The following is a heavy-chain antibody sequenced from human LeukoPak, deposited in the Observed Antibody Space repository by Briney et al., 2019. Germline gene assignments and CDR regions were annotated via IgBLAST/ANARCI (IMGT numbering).Heavy chain of an antibody. CDR2: MKRDGTVK. J-gene: IGHJ4*03. CDR1: GFTFTTYW. D-gene: IGHD3-10*01. V-gene: IGHV3-7*01. CDR3: GKVAHYYYGSEGYCFFEH. Sequence: GGSLRLSCTASGFTFTTYWMSWVRHAPGRGLEWVANMKRDGTVKYYGDSGRGRFTISRDNAKNSRYLQMNSLTVEGTATYYCGKVAHYYYGSEGYCFFEHWAQGTPVTASS.